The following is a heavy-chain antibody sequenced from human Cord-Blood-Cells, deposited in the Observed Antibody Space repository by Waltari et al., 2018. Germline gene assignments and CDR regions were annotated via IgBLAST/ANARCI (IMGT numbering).Heavy chain of an antibody. CDR2: INHSGST. Sequence: QVQLQQWGAGLLKPSETLSLTCAVYGGSFSGYYWSWIRQPPWKGLEWIGEINHSGSTNYNPSLKSRVTISVDTSKNQFSLKLSSVTAADTAVYYCAPIYGSGSYYSRWGQGTLVTVSS. V-gene: IGHV4-34*01. CDR3: APIYGSGSYYSR. D-gene: IGHD3-10*01. CDR1: GGSFSGYY. J-gene: IGHJ4*02.